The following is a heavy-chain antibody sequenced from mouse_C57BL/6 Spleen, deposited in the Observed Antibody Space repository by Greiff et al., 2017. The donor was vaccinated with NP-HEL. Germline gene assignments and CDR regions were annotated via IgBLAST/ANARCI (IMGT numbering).Heavy chain of an antibody. Sequence: QVQLKQPGAELVKPGASVKMSCKASGYTFTSYWITWVKQRPGQGLEWIGDIYPGSGSTNYNEKFKSKATLTVDTSSSTAYMQLSSLTSEDSAVYYCARPPFYSNYRDWYFDVWGTGTTVTVSS. CDR1: GYTFTSYW. V-gene: IGHV1-55*01. CDR2: IYPGSGST. J-gene: IGHJ1*03. CDR3: ARPPFYSNYRDWYFDV. D-gene: IGHD2-5*01.